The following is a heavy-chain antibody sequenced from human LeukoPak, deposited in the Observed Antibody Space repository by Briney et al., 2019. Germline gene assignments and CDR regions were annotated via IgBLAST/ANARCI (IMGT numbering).Heavy chain of an antibody. J-gene: IGHJ4*02. CDR3: ARGIESYGDYGY. D-gene: IGHD4-17*01. CDR1: GGSISGSY. CDR2: MYNSGST. V-gene: IGHV4-59*01. Sequence: SETLSPTCTVSGGSISGSYWSWIRQPPGKGLEWIAYMYNSGSTNYNPSPKSRVTISIDTSKNQFSLKLSSLTAADTAIYYCARGIESYGDYGYWGQGILVTVSS.